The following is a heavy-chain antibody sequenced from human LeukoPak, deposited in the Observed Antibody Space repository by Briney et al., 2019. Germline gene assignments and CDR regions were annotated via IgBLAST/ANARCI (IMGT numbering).Heavy chain of an antibody. CDR1: GYSFTSYW. CDR3: ARSNWDILTGFSMYYFDY. V-gene: IGHV5-51*01. Sequence: GESPKISCKGSGYSFTSYWIGWGRQMPGKGLEGMGIIYPGDSDTRYSPSFQGQVTISADKSISTAYLQWSSLQASDTAMYYCARSNWDILTGFSMYYFDYWGQGTLVTVSS. J-gene: IGHJ4*02. CDR2: IYPGDSDT. D-gene: IGHD3-9*01.